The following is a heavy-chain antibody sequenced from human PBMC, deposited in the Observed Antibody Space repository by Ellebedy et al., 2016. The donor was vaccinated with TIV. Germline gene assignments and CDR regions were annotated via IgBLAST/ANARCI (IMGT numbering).Heavy chain of an antibody. CDR2: IKQVGSEK. D-gene: IGHD2-2*01. J-gene: IGHJ4*02. Sequence: GGSLRLSXAVSGFTFSAYWMSWVRQAPGKGLEWVANIKQVGSEKYYVDSVRGRFTISRDNAKNSLYLQMTSLRAEDTAVYYCARGGCSSTSCYYGKDFDYWGQGTLVTVSS. CDR1: GFTFSAYW. V-gene: IGHV3-7*01. CDR3: ARGGCSSTSCYYGKDFDY.